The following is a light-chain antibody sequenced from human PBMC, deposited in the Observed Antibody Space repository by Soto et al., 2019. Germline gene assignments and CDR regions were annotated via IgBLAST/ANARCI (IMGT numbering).Light chain of an antibody. CDR3: GSYTTFNTMV. CDR2: DIS. V-gene: IGLV2-14*01. J-gene: IGLJ3*02. CDR1: SSDVGGSKY. Sequence: QSALTQPASVSGSPGQSITISCTGTSSDVGGSKYVAWYQQPPGKAPRIIIYDISDRPSGVSYRVSGSKSGNTASLTITGLQAEDESYYYCGSYTTFNTMVFGGGTKLTVL.